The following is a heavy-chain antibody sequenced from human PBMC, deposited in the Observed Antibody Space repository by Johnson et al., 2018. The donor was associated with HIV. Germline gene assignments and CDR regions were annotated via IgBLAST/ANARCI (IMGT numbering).Heavy chain of an antibody. CDR2: IGTAGDT. CDR1: GFTFSSYD. V-gene: IGHV3-13*01. CDR3: SRLRGAFDI. Sequence: VQLVESGGGVVRPGGSLRLSCAASGFTFSSYDMHWVRQATGKGLEWVSAIGTAGDTYYPGPVKGRFTISRDNSKNTLYLQMHSLRAEDTAVYYCSRLRGAFDIWGQGTMVTVSS. J-gene: IGHJ3*02.